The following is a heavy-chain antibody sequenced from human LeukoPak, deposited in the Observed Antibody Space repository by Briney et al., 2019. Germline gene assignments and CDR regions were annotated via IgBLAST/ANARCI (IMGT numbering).Heavy chain of an antibody. D-gene: IGHD3-9*01. J-gene: IGHJ4*02. V-gene: IGHV1-24*01. CDR1: GYTLPELS. CDR3: ATSYYDILTGYRPLAY. Sequence: GASVKVSCKVSGYTLPELSMHWVRQAPGKGLEWMGGFDPENGETIYAQKFQGRVTMTEDTSTDTAYMGLSSLRSEDTAVYYCATSYYDILTGYRPLAYWGQGTLVTVSS. CDR2: FDPENGET.